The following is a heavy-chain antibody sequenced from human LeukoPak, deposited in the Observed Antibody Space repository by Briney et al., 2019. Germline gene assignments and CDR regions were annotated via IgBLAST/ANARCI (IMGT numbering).Heavy chain of an antibody. CDR1: GYTFTSYG. CDR2: ISAYNGNT. D-gene: IGHD3-10*01. J-gene: IGHJ6*02. V-gene: IGHV1-18*01. CDR3: ARAWFGELSRYYYYYGMDV. Sequence: ASVKVSCKASGYTFTSYGISWVRQAPGQGLEWMGGISAYNGNTNYAQKLRGRVTMTTDTSTSTVYMELRSLRSDDTAVYYCARAWFGELSRYYYYYGMDVWGQGTTVTVSS.